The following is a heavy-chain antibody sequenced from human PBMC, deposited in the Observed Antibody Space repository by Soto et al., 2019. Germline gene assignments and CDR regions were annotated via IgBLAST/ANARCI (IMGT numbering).Heavy chain of an antibody. CDR2: IYWDDDK. CDR3: AHRPDSGWRFDY. Sequence: QITLKESGPTLVKPTQTLTLTCTFSGFSLSTSGVGVAWIRQPPGKALEWLALIYWDDDKRYRPSLKTRLTITKDTSKNQVVLTMTNMDPVDTATYYCAHRPDSGWRFDYWGQGTLFTVSS. D-gene: IGHD6-19*01. V-gene: IGHV2-5*02. CDR1: GFSLSTSGVG. J-gene: IGHJ4*02.